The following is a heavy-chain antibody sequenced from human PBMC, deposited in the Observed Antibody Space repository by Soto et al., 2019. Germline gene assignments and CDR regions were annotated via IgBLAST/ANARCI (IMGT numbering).Heavy chain of an antibody. CDR2: IYYSGST. CDR3: ARVRGGYSYGYQFDY. D-gene: IGHD5-18*01. CDR1: GGSISSYY. J-gene: IGHJ4*02. V-gene: IGHV4-59*01. Sequence: PSETLSLTCTVSGGSISSYYWSWIRQPPGKGLEWIGYIYYSGSTSYNPSLKSRVTISVDTSKNQLSLKLSSVTAADTAVYYCARVRGGYSYGYQFDYWGQGTLVTVSS.